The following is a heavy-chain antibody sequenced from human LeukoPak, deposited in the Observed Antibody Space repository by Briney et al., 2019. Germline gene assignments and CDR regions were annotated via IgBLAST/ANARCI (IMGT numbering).Heavy chain of an antibody. CDR3: TTDLIAYYYDSSGYNY. D-gene: IGHD3-22*01. CDR2: IKSKTDGGTT. J-gene: IGHJ4*02. V-gene: IGHV3-15*01. CDR1: GFTFSNAW. Sequence: GGSLRLSCAASGFTFSNAWMSWVRQAPGKGLEWVGRIKSKTDGGTTDYAAPVKGRFTISRDDSKNTLYLQMNSLKTEDTAVYYCTTDLIAYYYDSSGYNYWGQGILVTVSS.